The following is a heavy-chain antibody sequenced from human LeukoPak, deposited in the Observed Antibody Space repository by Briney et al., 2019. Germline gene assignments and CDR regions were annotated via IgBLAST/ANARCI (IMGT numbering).Heavy chain of an antibody. CDR1: GGSLRNYY. CDR2: IYYSGST. Sequence: PSETLFLTCTVSGGSLRNYYWGWIRQPPGKGLEWIGYIYYSGSTNYNPSLKSRVTISVDTSRNQFSLKLSSVTAADTAVYFCARLLPAVAGTSYFPHWGQGTLVTVSS. J-gene: IGHJ1*01. CDR3: ARLLPAVAGTSYFPH. V-gene: IGHV4-59*08. D-gene: IGHD6-19*01.